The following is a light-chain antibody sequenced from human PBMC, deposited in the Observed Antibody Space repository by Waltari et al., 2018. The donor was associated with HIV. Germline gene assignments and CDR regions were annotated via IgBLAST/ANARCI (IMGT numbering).Light chain of an antibody. CDR1: SSDVGSYKS. CDR3: NSYVAADTRI. Sequence: QSALTQPASVSGSPGQSITITCTGTSSDVGSYKSVSWYQQHPDKAPKLIIYDVTNRPSGVSNRFSGSKSGNTASLTISGLQADDEADYFCNSYVAADTRIFGPGTKV. CDR2: DVT. V-gene: IGLV2-14*01. J-gene: IGLJ1*01.